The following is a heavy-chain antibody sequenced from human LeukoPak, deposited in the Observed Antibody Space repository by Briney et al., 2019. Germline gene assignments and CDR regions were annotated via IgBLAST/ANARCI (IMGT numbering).Heavy chain of an antibody. D-gene: IGHD2-2*01. V-gene: IGHV7-4-1*02. J-gene: IGHJ4*02. Sequence: ASVKVSCKASGYTFTCYSMNWVRQAPGQGLEWMGWINTNTENPTYAQDFTGRFVLSLDTSVSTAYLQISSLKAEDTAVYYCARGRDVGVEPYDYWGQGTLVTVSS. CDR1: GYTFTCYS. CDR3: ARGRDVGVEPYDY. CDR2: INTNTENP.